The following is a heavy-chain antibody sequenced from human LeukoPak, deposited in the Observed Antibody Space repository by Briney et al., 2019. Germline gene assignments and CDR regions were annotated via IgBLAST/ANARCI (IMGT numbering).Heavy chain of an antibody. CDR3: ARLYYDILTGHLASFYGMGV. CDR1: GFTFSSYG. CDR2: IWYARSNK. Sequence: GGSLRLSCAASGFTFSSYGMHWVRQAPGKGLEGVAVIWYARSNKYYADAVKGRLTISRDNSRHTLYLQMNSLRAEDTAVYYCARLYYDILTGHLASFYGMGVWGQGTTDSVST. J-gene: IGHJ6*01. V-gene: IGHV3-33*01. D-gene: IGHD3-9*01.